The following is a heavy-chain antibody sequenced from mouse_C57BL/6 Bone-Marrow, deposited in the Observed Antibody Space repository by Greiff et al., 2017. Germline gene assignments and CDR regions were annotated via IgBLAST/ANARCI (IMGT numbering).Heavy chain of an antibody. V-gene: IGHV1-63*01. Sequence: VQLQQSGAELVRPGTSVKMSCKASGYTFTNYWIGWAKQRPGHGLEWIGDIYPGGGYTNYNEKLKGKATLTADKSSSTAYMQFSSLTSEDSAIYYCARSAGWLLSYFDYWGQGTTLTVSS. D-gene: IGHD2-3*01. J-gene: IGHJ2*01. CDR1: GYTFTNYW. CDR3: ARSAGWLLSYFDY. CDR2: IYPGGGYT.